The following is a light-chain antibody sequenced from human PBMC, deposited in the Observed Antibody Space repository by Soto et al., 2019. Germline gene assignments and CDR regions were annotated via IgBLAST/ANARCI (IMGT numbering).Light chain of an antibody. CDR1: SSDVGAYNY. J-gene: IGLJ2*01. V-gene: IGLV2-14*01. Sequence: QSALTQPASVSGSPGQSITISCTGTSSDVGAYNYVSWYQHHPGKAPKLMIYEVSYRPSGVSNRFSGSKSGNTASLTISGLHADDEADYYCSSYTITTTLLFGGGTKLTVL. CDR3: SSYTITTTLL. CDR2: EVS.